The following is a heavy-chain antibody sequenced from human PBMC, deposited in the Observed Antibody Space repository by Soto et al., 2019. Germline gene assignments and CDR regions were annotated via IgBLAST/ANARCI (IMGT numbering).Heavy chain of an antibody. V-gene: IGHV1-18*01. Sequence: QVQLVQSGVEVKKPGDSVTVSCKTSGYTFTSFVVSWVRQAPGRGLEWMGWICGNDGKPHYAPKSQGKVTMTRDTSTTTSYMELRTLTSDDTAVYFCAQDQEFQVCSWGQGTLVIVSS. CDR3: AQDQEFQVCS. D-gene: IGHD3-10*01. J-gene: IGHJ5*02. CDR1: GYTFTSFV. CDR2: ICGNDGKP.